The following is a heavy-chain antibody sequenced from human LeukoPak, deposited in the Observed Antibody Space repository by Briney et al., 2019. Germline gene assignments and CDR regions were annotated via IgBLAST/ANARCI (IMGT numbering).Heavy chain of an antibody. CDR2: IYYSGST. V-gene: IGHV4-59*11. CDR1: GGSISGQY. CDR3: ARVVDHGYSDY. D-gene: IGHD5-24*01. J-gene: IGHJ4*02. Sequence: SETLSLTCTVSGGSISGQYWSLIRQPPGKGLEWIGYIYYSGSTKYNPSLKSRVTISVDTSKNQFSLELSSVTAADTAVYYCARVVDHGYSDYWGLGTLVTVSS.